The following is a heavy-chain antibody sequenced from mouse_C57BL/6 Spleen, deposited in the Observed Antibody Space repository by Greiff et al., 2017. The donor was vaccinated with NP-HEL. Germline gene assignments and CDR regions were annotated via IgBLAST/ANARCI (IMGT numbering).Heavy chain of an antibody. CDR3: ARTLDYYGSSYYAMDY. D-gene: IGHD1-1*01. J-gene: IGHJ4*01. V-gene: IGHV1-52*01. Sequence: QVHVKQPGAELVRPGSSVKLSCKASGYTFTSYWMHWVKQRPIQGLEWIGNIDPSDSETHYNQKFKDKATLTVDKSSSTAYMQLSSLTSEDSAVYYCARTLDYYGSSYYAMDYWGQGTSVTVSS. CDR1: GYTFTSYW. CDR2: IDPSDSET.